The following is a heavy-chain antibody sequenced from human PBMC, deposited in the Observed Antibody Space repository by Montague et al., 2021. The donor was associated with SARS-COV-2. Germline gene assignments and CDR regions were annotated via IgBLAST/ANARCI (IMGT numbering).Heavy chain of an antibody. V-gene: IGHV3-9*01. CDR2: ISWNGHSI. D-gene: IGHD3-22*01. CDR3: AKAPDSYGSNSYLPTYFDY. J-gene: IGHJ4*02. Sequence: SLRLSCAASGFTFDDYGMHWVRQAPGKGLEWVSGISWNGHSIDYADSVKGRFTISRDNAKNSLYLQMDSLRVEDTAFYYCAKAPDSYGSNSYLPTYFDYWGQGTLVTVSS. CDR1: GFTFDDYG.